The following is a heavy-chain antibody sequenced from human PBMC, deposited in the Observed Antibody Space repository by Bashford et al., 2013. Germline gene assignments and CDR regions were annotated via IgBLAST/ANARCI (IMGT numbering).Heavy chain of an antibody. CDR3: ARDRGGYEPLGYYYGMDV. CDR1: GFIFNNYW. J-gene: IGHJ6*02. CDR2: INSDGSST. V-gene: IGHV3-74*03. D-gene: IGHD5-12*01. Sequence: SGGSLRLSCAASGFIFNNYWMNWVRQAPGKGLVWVSRINSDGSSTTYADSVKGRFTISRDNAKNTLFLQMNSLRAEDTAVYYCARDRGGYEPLGYYYGMDVWGQGTTVTVSS.